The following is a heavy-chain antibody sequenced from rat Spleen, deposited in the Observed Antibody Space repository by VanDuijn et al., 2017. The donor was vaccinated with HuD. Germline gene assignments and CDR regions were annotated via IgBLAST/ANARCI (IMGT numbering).Heavy chain of an antibody. CDR2: IWGGGST. Sequence: QVQLKESGPGLVQPSQTLSLTCTVSGFSLTSNGVSWVRQPPGKGLEWMGGIWGGGSTNYNSALKSRLSISRDTSKSQVYLKMNSLQTEDTAMYFCASQHYYDGYLRDFWGQGVMVTVSS. D-gene: IGHD1-12*03. V-gene: IGHV2-1*01. CDR3: ASQHYYDGYLRDF. CDR1: GFSLTSNG. J-gene: IGHJ2*01.